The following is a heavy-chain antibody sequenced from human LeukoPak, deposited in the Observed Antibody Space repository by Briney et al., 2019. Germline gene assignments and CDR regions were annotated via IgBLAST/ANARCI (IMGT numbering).Heavy chain of an antibody. Sequence: SETLSLTCTVPGGSISSGDYYWSWIGHPPGKVLEWIGYIYYSGSTYYNPSLKSRVTISVDTSKNQFSLKLSSVTAADTAVYYCARLQIAATIMSWFDPWGQGTLVTVSS. CDR3: ARLQIAATIMSWFDP. CDR1: GGSISSGDYY. CDR2: IYYSGST. V-gene: IGHV4-30-4*01. J-gene: IGHJ5*02. D-gene: IGHD5-12*01.